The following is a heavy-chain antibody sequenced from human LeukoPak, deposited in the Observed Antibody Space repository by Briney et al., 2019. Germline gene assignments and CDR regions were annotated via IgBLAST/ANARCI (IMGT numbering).Heavy chain of an antibody. CDR3: ARDGSMVRGVIVFYYYYYMDV. CDR1: GFTFSSYE. D-gene: IGHD3-10*01. V-gene: IGHV3-48*03. CDR2: ISSSDSTI. Sequence: PGGSLRLSCAASGFTFSSYEMNWVRQAPGKGLEWVSYISSSDSTIYYADSVKGRFTISRDNAKNSLYLQMNSLRAEDTAVYYCARDGSMVRGVIVFYYYYYMDVWGKGTTVTVSS. J-gene: IGHJ6*03.